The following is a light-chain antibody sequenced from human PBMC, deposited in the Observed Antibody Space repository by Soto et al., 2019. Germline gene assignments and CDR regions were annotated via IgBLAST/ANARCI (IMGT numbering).Light chain of an antibody. Sequence: QSALTQPASVSGSPGPSITISCTGTSSDVGGYNYVSWYQQHPGKAPKLMIYDVSHRPSGVSNRFSGSKSGNTASLTISGLEAEDEADYYCSSYTSSRTWVFGGGTKVTVL. J-gene: IGLJ3*02. CDR2: DVS. CDR1: SSDVGGYNY. V-gene: IGLV2-14*01. CDR3: SSYTSSRTWV.